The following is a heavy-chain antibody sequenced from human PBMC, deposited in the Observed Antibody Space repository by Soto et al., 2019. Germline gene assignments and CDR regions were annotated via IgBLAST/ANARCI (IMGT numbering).Heavy chain of an antibody. CDR1: GYTFTSYG. Sequence: ASVKVSCKASGYTFTSYGISWVRQAPGQGLEWMGWISAYNGNTNYAQKLQGRVTMTTDTSTSTAYMELRSLRSDDTAVYYCARFPRFYGAPRYYLHHRSQRSLVTVSS. CDR3: ARFPRFYGAPRYYLHH. J-gene: IGHJ1*01. CDR2: ISAYNGNT. D-gene: IGHD4-17*01. V-gene: IGHV1-18*01.